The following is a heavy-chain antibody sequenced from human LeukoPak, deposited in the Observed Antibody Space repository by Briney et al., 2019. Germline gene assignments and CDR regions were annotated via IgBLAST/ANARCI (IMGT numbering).Heavy chain of an antibody. J-gene: IGHJ6*03. Sequence: GGSLRLSCAASGFTFSTYGMHWVRQAPGKGLEWVSSITSGSSYIHYADSVEGRFTISRDNAKNSVYLQMNSLRAEDTAMYYCTRGPYCTNGVCAPWDYYYYMDVWGKGTTVTVSS. V-gene: IGHV3-21*01. D-gene: IGHD2-8*01. CDR2: ITSGSSYI. CDR3: TRGPYCTNGVCAPWDYYYYMDV. CDR1: GFTFSTYG.